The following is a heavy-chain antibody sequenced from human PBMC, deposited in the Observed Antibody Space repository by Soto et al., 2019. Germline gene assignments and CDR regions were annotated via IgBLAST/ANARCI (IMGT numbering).Heavy chain of an antibody. CDR3: ATDGMQGSVATPNYRFDS. CDR2: ISSGGDST. J-gene: IGHJ4*02. CDR1: GFTFSSYA. V-gene: IGHV3-23*01. Sequence: EVQLLESGEDLVQPGGSLRLSCAASGFTFSSYAMSWVRQAPGKGLEWVSGISSGGDSTHYADSAEGRLTISRDNSKNTLSLQMNSLRAEDTAVYYCATDGMQGSVATPNYRFDSWGQGTLVTVSS. D-gene: IGHD3-16*02.